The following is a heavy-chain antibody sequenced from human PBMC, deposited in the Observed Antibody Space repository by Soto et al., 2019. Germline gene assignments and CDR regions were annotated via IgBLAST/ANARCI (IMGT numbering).Heavy chain of an antibody. CDR1: GFTFSSYA. CDR3: AKDRGKGYSSGWYYFDY. CDR2: ISGSGGST. D-gene: IGHD6-19*01. J-gene: IGHJ4*02. V-gene: IGHV3-23*01. Sequence: GSLRLSCAASGFTFSSYAMSWVRQAPGKGLEWVSAISGSGGSTYYADSVKGRFTISRDNSKNTLYLQMNSLRAEDTAVYYCAKDRGKGYSSGWYYFDYWGQGTLVTVSS.